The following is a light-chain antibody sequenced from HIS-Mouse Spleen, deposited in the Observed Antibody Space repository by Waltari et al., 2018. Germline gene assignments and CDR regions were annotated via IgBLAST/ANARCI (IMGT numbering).Light chain of an antibody. J-gene: IGLJ3*02. CDR1: SSDVWSYNL. V-gene: IGLV2-23*01. Sequence: QSALTQPASVSGSPGQSITISCTGTSSDVWSYNLVPWYQQHPGKAPKLMIYEGSKRPSGVSNRFSGSKSGNTASLTIFGLQAEDEADYYCCSYAGSSTWVFGGGTKLTVL. CDR3: CSYAGSSTWV. CDR2: EGS.